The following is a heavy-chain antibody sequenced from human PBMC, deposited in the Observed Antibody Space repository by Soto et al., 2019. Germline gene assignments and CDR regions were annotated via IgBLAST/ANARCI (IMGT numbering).Heavy chain of an antibody. J-gene: IGHJ4*02. CDR1: EFTFSSYA. V-gene: IGHV3-23*01. D-gene: IGHD3-22*01. CDR2: ISGSGGST. CDR3: AKDRDTKITTLV. Sequence: EVQLLESGGALVQPGGSLRLSCAASEFTFSSYAMSWVRQAPGKGLEWVSSISGSGGSTFYADSVKGRFTISRDNSKNTLYLQMNSLRADDTAVYYCAKDRDTKITTLVWGQGTLVTVSS.